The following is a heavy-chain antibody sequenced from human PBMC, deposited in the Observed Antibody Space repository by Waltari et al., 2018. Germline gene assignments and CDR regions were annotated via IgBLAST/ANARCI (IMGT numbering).Heavy chain of an antibody. CDR2: ISGSGGST. Sequence: EVQLLESGGGLVQPGGSLRLSCAASGFTFSSYALRWVRQAPGKGLEWVSAISGSGGSTYYADSVKGRFTISRDNSKNTLYLQMNSLRAEDTAVYYCAKAPPASSSAPLSFDYWGQGTLVTVSS. CDR1: GFTFSSYA. V-gene: IGHV3-23*01. J-gene: IGHJ4*02. D-gene: IGHD6-6*01. CDR3: AKAPPASSSAPLSFDY.